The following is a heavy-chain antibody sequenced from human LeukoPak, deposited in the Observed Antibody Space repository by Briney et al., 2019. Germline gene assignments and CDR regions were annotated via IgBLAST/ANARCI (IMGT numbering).Heavy chain of an antibody. CDR2: IYPGDSDT. CDR1: GYSFTNYW. J-gene: IGHJ5*02. Sequence: GESLKISCKGPGYSFTNYWIGWVRQMPGKGLEWMGIIYPGDSDTRYSPSFQGQVTISADKSISTAYLQWSSLKASDTAMYYCARQGRDYDILTGYYNGEDWFDPWGQGTLVTVSS. CDR3: ARQGRDYDILTGYYNGEDWFDP. D-gene: IGHD3-9*01. V-gene: IGHV5-51*01.